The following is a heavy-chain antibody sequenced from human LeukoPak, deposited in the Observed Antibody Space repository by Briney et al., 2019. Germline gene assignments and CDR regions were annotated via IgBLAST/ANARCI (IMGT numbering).Heavy chain of an antibody. CDR3: ARDIVGVNYDFDY. D-gene: IGHD3-10*01. Sequence: SETLSLTCTVSAGSISSSSYYWGGIRQPPGKGLEWNGSIYYSGSTYNNPSHKSRVTITVDTSRNQYSLKRSSVTAADTAVYYCARDIVGVNYDFDYWGQGTLVTVSS. V-gene: IGHV4-39*07. CDR2: IYYSGST. J-gene: IGHJ4*02. CDR1: AGSISSSSYY.